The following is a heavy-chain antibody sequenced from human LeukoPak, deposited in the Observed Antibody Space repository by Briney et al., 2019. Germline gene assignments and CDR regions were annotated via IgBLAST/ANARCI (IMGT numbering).Heavy chain of an antibody. CDR1: GFTFSSYA. CDR3: AKAILDSRQSANY. CDR2: ISGSGGST. D-gene: IGHD3-3*01. V-gene: IGHV3-23*01. J-gene: IGHJ4*02. Sequence: PGGSLRLSCAASGFTFSSYAMSWVRQAPGKGLEWVSAISGSGGSTYYADSVKGRFTISRDNSKSTLYLQMNSLRAEDTAVYYCAKAILDSRQSANYWGQGTLVTVSS.